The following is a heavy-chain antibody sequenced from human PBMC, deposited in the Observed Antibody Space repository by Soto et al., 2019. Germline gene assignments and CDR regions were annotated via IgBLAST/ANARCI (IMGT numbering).Heavy chain of an antibody. CDR1: GYTFTSYG. D-gene: IGHD4-17*01. J-gene: IGHJ4*02. V-gene: IGHV1-18*01. CDR2: ISAYNGNT. CDR3: ARELAVTTAYYFDY. Sequence: ASVKVSCKASGYTFTSYGISWVRQAPGQGLEWMGWISAYNGNTNYAQKLQGRVTMTTDTSTSTAYKELRSLRSDDTAVYYCARELAVTTAYYFDYWGQGTLVTVSS.